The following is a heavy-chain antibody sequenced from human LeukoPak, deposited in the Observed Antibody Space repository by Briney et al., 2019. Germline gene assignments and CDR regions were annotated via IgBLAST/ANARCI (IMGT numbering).Heavy chain of an antibody. CDR2: IYYSGST. V-gene: IGHV4-59*01. D-gene: IGHD3-3*01. J-gene: IGHJ4*02. CDR3: ARVNDFWSGSTNYYLDY. Sequence: SETLSLTCTVSGGSISSYYWSWIRQPPGKGLEWIGYIYYSGSTNYNPSLKSRVTISVDTSKNQFSLKLSSVTAADTAVYYCARVNDFWSGSTNYYLDYWGQGTLVTVSS. CDR1: GGSISSYY.